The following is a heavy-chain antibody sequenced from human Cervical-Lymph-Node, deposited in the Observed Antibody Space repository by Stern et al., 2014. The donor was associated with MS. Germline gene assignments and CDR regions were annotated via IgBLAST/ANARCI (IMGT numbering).Heavy chain of an antibody. J-gene: IGHJ4*02. CDR3: ARGREVYMVTDAFDS. CDR2: IDPNRDTK. Sequence: VQLVQSGAEVKKPGASVKVSCKTSGYTFSNFDINWVRQAPGQGLEWVGRIDPNRDTKRYAQKFQGRVTITRDSSISPASLELSSLRYDDTAVYYCARGREVYMVTDAFDSWGQGTLVTVSS. CDR1: GYTFSNFD. V-gene: IGHV1-8*01. D-gene: IGHD2-21*02.